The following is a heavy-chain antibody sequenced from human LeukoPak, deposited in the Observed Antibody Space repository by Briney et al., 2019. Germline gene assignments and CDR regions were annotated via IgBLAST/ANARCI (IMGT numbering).Heavy chain of an antibody. CDR1: GFTFSSYS. J-gene: IGHJ3*02. Sequence: SGGSLRLSCAASGFTFSSYSMNWVRQAPGKGLEWVSSISSSSSYIYYADSVKGRFTISRDNSKNTLYLQMNSLRAEDTAVYYCAREGSGQAFDIWGQGTMVTVSS. D-gene: IGHD6-19*01. CDR3: AREGSGQAFDI. CDR2: ISSSSSYI. V-gene: IGHV3-21*01.